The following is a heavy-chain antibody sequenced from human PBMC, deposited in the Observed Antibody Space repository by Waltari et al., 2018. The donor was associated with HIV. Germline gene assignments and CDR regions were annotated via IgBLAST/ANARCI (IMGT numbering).Heavy chain of an antibody. CDR3: ARGKYYYDSSGYYSLGMDV. J-gene: IGHJ6*02. CDR2: MNPNSGNT. CDR1: GYTFTSYD. V-gene: IGHV1-8*01. Sequence: QVQLVQSGAEVKKPGASVKVSCKASGYTFTSYDINWFRQATGQGLEWMGWMNPNSGNTGYAQKFQGRVTMTRNTSISTAYMELSSLRSEDTAVYYCARGKYYYDSSGYYSLGMDVWGQGTTVTVSS. D-gene: IGHD3-22*01.